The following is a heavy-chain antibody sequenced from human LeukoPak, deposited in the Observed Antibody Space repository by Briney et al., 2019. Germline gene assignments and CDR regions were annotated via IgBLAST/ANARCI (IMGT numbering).Heavy chain of an antibody. Sequence: ASVKVSCKASGYTFTDYYIHWVRQAPGQGLEWMGWISPNSGGTKYAQKFQGRVTMTRDTSISTAYMELSRLGFDDTAAFYCARLDDNTSFDYWGQGTRVTVSS. J-gene: IGHJ4*02. D-gene: IGHD2-2*01. V-gene: IGHV1-2*02. CDR1: GYTFTDYY. CDR2: ISPNSGGT. CDR3: ARLDDNTSFDY.